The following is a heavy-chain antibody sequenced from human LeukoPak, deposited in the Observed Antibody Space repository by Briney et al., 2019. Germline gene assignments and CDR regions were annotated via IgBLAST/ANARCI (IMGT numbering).Heavy chain of an antibody. V-gene: IGHV4-30-2*01. CDR1: GGSLSSGGYS. J-gene: IGHJ4*02. CDR3: ARAVRSGIFDY. CDR2: IYHSGST. Sequence: SQTLSLTCAVSGGSLSSGGYSWSWIRQPPGKGLEWIGYIYHSGSTYYNPSLKSRVTMSVDTSKNQFSLKLSSVTAADTAVYYCARAVRSGIFDYWGQGTLVTVSS.